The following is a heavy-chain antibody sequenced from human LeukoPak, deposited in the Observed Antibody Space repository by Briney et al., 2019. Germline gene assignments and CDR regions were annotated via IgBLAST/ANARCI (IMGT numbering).Heavy chain of an antibody. Sequence: PSETLSHTCAVSGGSISSSNSYWGWIRQAPGEGLEWIGSVYYTGSTSYNPSLRRRVTISVDTSTAQFSLKLNSVTAADTAVYYCARSITIFGVARSWEQGPVVTVSS. CDR2: VYYTGST. CDR3: ARSITIFGVARS. J-gene: IGHJ5*02. CDR1: GGSISSSNSY. V-gene: IGHV4-39*01. D-gene: IGHD3-3*01.